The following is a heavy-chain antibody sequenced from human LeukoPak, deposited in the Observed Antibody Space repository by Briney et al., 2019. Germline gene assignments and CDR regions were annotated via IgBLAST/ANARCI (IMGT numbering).Heavy chain of an antibody. Sequence: PSETLSLTCTVSGDSIGNSNYYWAWVRQPPGKGLEWLGSIFYSGSTYYNPSLESRVTISVDTSKNQFSLNLHSVTAADTATYYCARRGITYSSSFFASCGQGTLVTVSS. J-gene: IGHJ4*02. CDR1: GDSIGNSNYY. CDR2: IFYSGST. CDR3: ARRGITYSSSFFAS. D-gene: IGHD6-13*01. V-gene: IGHV4-39*01.